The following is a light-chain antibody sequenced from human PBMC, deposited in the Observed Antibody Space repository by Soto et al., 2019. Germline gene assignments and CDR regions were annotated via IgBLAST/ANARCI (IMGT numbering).Light chain of an antibody. CDR2: DTS. CDR3: QQYGTSPPKFS. J-gene: IGKJ4*01. V-gene: IGKV3-20*01. CDR1: QSISNNC. Sequence: EIVLTQSPGTLSLSPGERATLSCRASQSISNNCLAWYQQKPGQTPRLLIYDTSNRATGIPDRFSGSGSGADFTLTINRLEPEDFALYYCQQYGTSPPKFSFGGGTKVDIK.